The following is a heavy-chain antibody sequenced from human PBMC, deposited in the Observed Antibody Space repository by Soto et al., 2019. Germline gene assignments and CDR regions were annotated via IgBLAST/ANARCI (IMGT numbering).Heavy chain of an antibody. J-gene: IGHJ4*02. Sequence: GASVKVSCKASGYTFTSYGNSWVRQAPGQGLERMRWISAYNGNTNYAQKLQGRVTMTTDTSTSTAYMELRSLRSDDTAVYYCARLTSDYYDSSGPTDYWGQGTLVTVSS. V-gene: IGHV1-18*01. D-gene: IGHD3-22*01. CDR1: GYTFTSYG. CDR3: ARLTSDYYDSSGPTDY. CDR2: ISAYNGNT.